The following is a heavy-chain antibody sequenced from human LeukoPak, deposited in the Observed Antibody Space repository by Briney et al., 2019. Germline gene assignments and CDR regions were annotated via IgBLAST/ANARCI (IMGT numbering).Heavy chain of an antibody. CDR1: GFTFSTYC. J-gene: IGHJ4*02. CDR2: IHYSGSS. V-gene: IGHV4-59*01. CDR3: ARGAAANY. Sequence: SGTLSLTCAASGFTFSTYCWSWIRQPPGKGLEWIWYIHYSGSSNYNAFLKSRVTISLDPYMNKFSLKVRSVTAADTAVYYCARGAAANYWGQGNLVTVSS. D-gene: IGHD5-18*01.